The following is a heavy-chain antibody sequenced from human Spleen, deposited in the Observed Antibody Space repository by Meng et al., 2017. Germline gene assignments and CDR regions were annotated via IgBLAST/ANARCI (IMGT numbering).Heavy chain of an antibody. J-gene: IGHJ4*02. CDR3: ARDASTVVNRSVYFDY. V-gene: IGHV3-21*01. CDR1: GFTFGSYS. CDR2: ISSSSTYM. Sequence: GESLKISCSASGFTFGSYSMNWVRQAPGKGLEWVSTISSSSTYMYYADSVKGRITIANDNAKKSLSLQMNSLREDDAAVYYCARDASTVVNRSVYFDYWGQGTLVTVSS. D-gene: IGHD4-23*01.